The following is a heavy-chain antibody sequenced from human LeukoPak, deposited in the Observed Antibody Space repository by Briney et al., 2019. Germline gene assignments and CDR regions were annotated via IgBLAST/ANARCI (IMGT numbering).Heavy chain of an antibody. D-gene: IGHD3-22*01. Sequence: KPSETLSLTCTVSGDSISSYYWNWIRQPPGKGPEWIGYTSNSGSTNNNPSLKSRLTISIDTSKNQFSLRLNSVTAADTAVYYCAKFRDSGGPRGGFDPWGQGTLVTVSS. V-gene: IGHV4-59*01. CDR2: TSNSGST. CDR1: GDSISSYY. J-gene: IGHJ5*02. CDR3: AKFRDSGGPRGGFDP.